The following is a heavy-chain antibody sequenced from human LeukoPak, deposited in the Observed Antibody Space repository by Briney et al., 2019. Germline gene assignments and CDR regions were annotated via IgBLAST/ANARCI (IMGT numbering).Heavy chain of an antibody. CDR1: GGSISSSSYY. CDR2: IYYSGNT. J-gene: IGHJ4*02. Sequence: SETLSLTCTVSGGSISSSSYYWGWIRQPPGKELEWIGTIYYSGNTYYNPSLKSRVSISVDTSKNQFSLKLSSVTAADMAVYYCARQAVAGNGFDYWGQGTLVTVSS. D-gene: IGHD6-19*01. V-gene: IGHV4-39*01. CDR3: ARQAVAGNGFDY.